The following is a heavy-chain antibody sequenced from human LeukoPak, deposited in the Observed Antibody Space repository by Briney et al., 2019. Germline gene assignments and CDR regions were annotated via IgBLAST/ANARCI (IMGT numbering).Heavy chain of an antibody. D-gene: IGHD4-17*01. CDR2: IWYDGSNK. CDR1: GFTFSSYG. V-gene: IGHV3-33*01. J-gene: IGHJ4*02. Sequence: PGRSLRLSCAPSGFTFSSYGMHWVRQAPAKGLEWVAGIWYDGSNKYYADSVKGRFTISRDNSKNTLYLQMNSLRAEDTAVYYCARDALYPTVTTNGGLGYWGQGTLVTVSS. CDR3: ARDALYPTVTTNGGLGY.